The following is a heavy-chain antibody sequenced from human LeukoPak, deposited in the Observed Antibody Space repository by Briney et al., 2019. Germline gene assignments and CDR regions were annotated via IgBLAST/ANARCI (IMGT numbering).Heavy chain of an antibody. CDR1: GFTFSSYW. V-gene: IGHV3-7*03. J-gene: IGHJ6*02. CDR3: ARDRYDFWSGYVWTPNYYYGMDV. Sequence: GGSLRLSCAASGFTFSSYWMSWVRQAPGKGLEWVANIKQDGSEKYYVDSVKGRFTISRDNAKNSLYLQMNSLRAEDTAVYYCARDRYDFWSGYVWTPNYYYGMDVWGQGTTVTVSS. CDR2: IKQDGSEK. D-gene: IGHD3-3*01.